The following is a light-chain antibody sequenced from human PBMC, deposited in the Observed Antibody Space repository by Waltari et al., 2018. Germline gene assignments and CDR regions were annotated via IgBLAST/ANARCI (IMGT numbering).Light chain of an antibody. V-gene: IGKV1-5*03. Sequence: DIQMTQSPSTLSAFVGDRVTITCRASQSISGWFAWYQQKTGKAPNLLIFKASTLESGVPSRFSGSGSGTEFTLTINSLQPDDFATYYCQQYKSPTWTFGQGTKVEIK. CDR1: QSISGW. CDR2: KAS. CDR3: QQYKSPTWT. J-gene: IGKJ1*01.